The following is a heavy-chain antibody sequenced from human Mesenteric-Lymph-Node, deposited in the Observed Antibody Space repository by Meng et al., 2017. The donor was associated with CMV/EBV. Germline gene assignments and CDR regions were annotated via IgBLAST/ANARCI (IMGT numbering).Heavy chain of an antibody. V-gene: IGHV4-34*01. Sequence: GQFHKWGAGLLKPPESLSVTCAVYGGSFSGDYWNWIRQSPEKGLEWIGEINHSGSTTYNPSFTSRIIISVDTSTNQISLNMSSVTAADTAVYYCARGSSYDILTGYFDYWGQGALVTVSS. D-gene: IGHD3-9*01. CDR1: GGSFSGDY. CDR3: ARGSSYDILTGYFDY. J-gene: IGHJ4*02. CDR2: INHSGST.